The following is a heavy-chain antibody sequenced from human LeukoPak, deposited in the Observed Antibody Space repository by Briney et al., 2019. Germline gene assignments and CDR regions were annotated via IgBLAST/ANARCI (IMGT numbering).Heavy chain of an antibody. Sequence: SETLSLTCTVSGGSLTDSSYYWVWIRPSPGAGLEWFGKIYLGGKTNYVPSLSSLATICIDTSKNQSSMRLTFVTDADRAVYYGARLGGSYYRHGYYFYYMDVWGKGTTVTVSS. J-gene: IGHJ6*03. CDR2: IYLGGKT. D-gene: IGHD1-26*01. CDR3: ARLGGSYYRHGYYFYYMDV. CDR1: GGSLTDSSYY. V-gene: IGHV4-39*01.